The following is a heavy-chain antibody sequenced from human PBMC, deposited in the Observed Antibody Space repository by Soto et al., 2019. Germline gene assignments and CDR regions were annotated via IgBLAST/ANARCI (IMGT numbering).Heavy chain of an antibody. V-gene: IGHV1-69*01. CDR1: GGTFSSFT. Sequence: QVQLVQSGAEVKKPGSSVKVSCKASGGTFSSFTISWVRQAPGQGLEWMGGIIPIYGTANYAQKFQGRVTITADPSTRTAYMELSSLRSEDTVVCYCAEDRRADWEADDYYAMDVWGQCPTVTVSS. CDR2: IIPIYGTA. J-gene: IGHJ6*02. CDR3: AEDRRADWEADDYYAMDV. D-gene: IGHD1-26*01.